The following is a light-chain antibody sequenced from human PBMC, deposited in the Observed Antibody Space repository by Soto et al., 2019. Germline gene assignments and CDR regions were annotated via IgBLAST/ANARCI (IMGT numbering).Light chain of an antibody. Sequence: EIVLTQSPASLSLSPGEGATLSCRASESISSQLVGYQQIPGQAPRLLIYDASNRATGVPARFSGSGSGTDFNLTISSLEPEDFAVYYCQQRRSWPITFGQGTRLEI. J-gene: IGKJ5*01. CDR1: ESISSQ. CDR2: DAS. V-gene: IGKV3-11*01. CDR3: QQRRSWPIT.